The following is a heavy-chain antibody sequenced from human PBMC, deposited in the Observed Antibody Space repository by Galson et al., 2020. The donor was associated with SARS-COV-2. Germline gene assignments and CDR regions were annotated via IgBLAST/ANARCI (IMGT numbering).Heavy chain of an antibody. D-gene: IGHD7-27*01. J-gene: IGHJ4*02. Sequence: GGSLRLSCAASGFTFSSYWMHWVRQAPGKGLVRVSRIYSEGSSTRYADSVKGRFTISGDNAKNTLYLQMNSLRAEDTAVYYCARGDMGNDYFDYWGQGTLVTVSS. CDR3: ARGDMGNDYFDY. V-gene: IGHV3-74*01. CDR1: GFTFSSYW. CDR2: IYSEGSST.